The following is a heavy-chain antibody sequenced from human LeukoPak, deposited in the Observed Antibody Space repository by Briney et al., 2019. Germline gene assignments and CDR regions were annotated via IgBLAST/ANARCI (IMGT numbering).Heavy chain of an antibody. V-gene: IGHV3-53*01. Sequence: GGSLRLSCAASGFTVSSNYMSWVRQAPGKGLEWVSVIYSGGSTYYADSVKGRFTISRDNSKNTLYLQMNSLRAEDTAVYYCARGELVGPNAFDIWGQGTMVTVSS. D-gene: IGHD3-16*01. CDR2: IYSGGST. J-gene: IGHJ3*02. CDR3: ARGELVGPNAFDI. CDR1: GFTVSSNY.